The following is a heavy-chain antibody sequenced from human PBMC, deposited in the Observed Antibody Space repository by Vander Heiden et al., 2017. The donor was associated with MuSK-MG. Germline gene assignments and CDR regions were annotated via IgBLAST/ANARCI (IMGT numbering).Heavy chain of an antibody. V-gene: IGHV4-4*02. CDR1: GGSISSSNW. J-gene: IGHJ5*02. Sequence: QVQLQESGPGLVKPSGTLSLTCAVSGGSISSSNWWSWVRQPPGKGLEWIGEIYHSGSTNYNPSLKSRVTISVDKSKNQFSLKLSSVTAADTAVYYCARDRCSSTSCYSSSHWLDPWGQGTLVTVSS. CDR3: ARDRCSSTSCYSSSHWLDP. CDR2: IYHSGST. D-gene: IGHD2-2*01.